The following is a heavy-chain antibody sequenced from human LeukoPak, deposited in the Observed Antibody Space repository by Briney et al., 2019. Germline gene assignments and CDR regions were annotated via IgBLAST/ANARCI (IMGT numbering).Heavy chain of an antibody. V-gene: IGHV1-2*02. D-gene: IGHD2-21*02. CDR2: IKPNSGVT. J-gene: IGHJ4*02. CDR1: GYTFATYF. Sequence: ASVKVSCKTSGYTFATYFMHRVRQAPGQGLGWMGYIKPNSGVTNYAQKFRGRVTMTWDTSISTAYIELSGLTSDDTAIYYCARPTYCGSNCYFNFDYWGQGTLVTVSS. CDR3: ARPTYCGSNCYFNFDY.